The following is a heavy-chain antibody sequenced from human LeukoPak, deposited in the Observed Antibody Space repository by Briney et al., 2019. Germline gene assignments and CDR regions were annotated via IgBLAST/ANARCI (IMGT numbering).Heavy chain of an antibody. CDR1: GGSFSGYY. V-gene: IGHV4-34*01. Sequence: SETLSLTCAVYGGSFSGYYWSWIRQPPGKGLEWIGEINHSGSTNYNPSLKSRATISVDTSKNQFSLKLSSVTAADTAVYYCARGDYYDSSGYYETYYFDYWGQGTLVTVSS. J-gene: IGHJ4*02. D-gene: IGHD3-22*01. CDR3: ARGDYYDSSGYYETYYFDY. CDR2: INHSGST.